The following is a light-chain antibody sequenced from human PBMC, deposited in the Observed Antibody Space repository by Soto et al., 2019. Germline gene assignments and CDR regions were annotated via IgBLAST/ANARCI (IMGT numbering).Light chain of an antibody. V-gene: IGKV1-39*01. J-gene: IGKJ1*01. CDR1: QSIGTF. CDR2: TSF. CDR3: QQAFSAEWT. Sequence: IQMTHSPSSLSASVVDRFSITCLASQSIGTFLNWYQQKPGEAPNLLIHTSFTLYSGVPSRFSGTGSGTDFTLTISSLQPEDFATYFCQQAFSAEWTFGQGTKVDIK.